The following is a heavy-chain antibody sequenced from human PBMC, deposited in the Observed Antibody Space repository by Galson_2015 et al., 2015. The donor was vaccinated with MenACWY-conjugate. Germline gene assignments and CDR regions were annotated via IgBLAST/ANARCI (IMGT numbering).Heavy chain of an antibody. Sequence: SLRLSCAASGLTFSDYYMSWIRQAPGKGLEWVSYISSSSSYANYADSVKGRFTISRDNAKNSLYLQMNSLRVEDTAVYYCARDRHYDSSGPETYDYWGQGTLVTVSS. CDR1: GLTFSDYY. V-gene: IGHV3-11*05. J-gene: IGHJ4*02. CDR2: ISSSSSYA. CDR3: ARDRHYDSSGPETYDY. D-gene: IGHD3-22*01.